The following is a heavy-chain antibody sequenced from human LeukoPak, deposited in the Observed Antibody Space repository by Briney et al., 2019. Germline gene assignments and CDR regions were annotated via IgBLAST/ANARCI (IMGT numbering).Heavy chain of an antibody. CDR1: GFTFSDYG. V-gene: IGHV3-33*01. Sequence: AGGSLRLSCVASGFTFSDYGMHWVRQAPGKGLEWVAVIWFDESNKYYADSVKGRFTISRDNSKNTLYPQMNSLRVEDTAVYYCASDFGGDGYNSWGRGTLVTVSS. D-gene: IGHD5-24*01. CDR2: IWFDESNK. J-gene: IGHJ4*02. CDR3: ASDFGGDGYNS.